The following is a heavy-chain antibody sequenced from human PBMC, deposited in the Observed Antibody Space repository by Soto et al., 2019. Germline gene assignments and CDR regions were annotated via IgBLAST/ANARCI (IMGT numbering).Heavy chain of an antibody. D-gene: IGHD6-19*01. Sequence: SDTLSLTFNASSGSITSSGSAWVLNSHSPGKGLEWIGTIDYSWNIYYIPSLTRRATLSVDTSKNQVSLKLTSVTAADTAVYYCARLASGWQYYYFDFWGRGTPVTVSS. CDR3: ARLASGWQYYYFDF. V-gene: IGHV4-39*07. J-gene: IGHJ2*01. CDR2: IDYSWNI. CDR1: SGSITSSGSA.